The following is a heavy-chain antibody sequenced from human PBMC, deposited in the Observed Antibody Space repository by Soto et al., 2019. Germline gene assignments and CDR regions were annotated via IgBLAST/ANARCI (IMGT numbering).Heavy chain of an antibody. CDR1: GYTFTNYA. CDR3: ARTSLFDY. J-gene: IGHJ4*02. Sequence: QVRLVQSGAEVKKPGASVKVSCKASGYTFTNYAIHWVRQAPGQWLEWMGWINAANGNTKYSRKFPGRVILPGDTSATTAYLELSSLIAEGSAVYYCARTSLFDYWGQGTLVTVSS. V-gene: IGHV1-3*01. CDR2: INAANGNT.